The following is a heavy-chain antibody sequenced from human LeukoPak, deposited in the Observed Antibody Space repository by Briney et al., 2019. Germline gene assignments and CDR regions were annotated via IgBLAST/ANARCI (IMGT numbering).Heavy chain of an antibody. Sequence: GGSLILSCEASGFTFSSYAMSWVRQAPGKGLQWVAAISGSASSTYYAGSVKGRFTISRDNSKNTLYLQMNSLRAEDTAVYYCAKLLVGATDYWGQGTLVTVSS. D-gene: IGHD1-26*01. V-gene: IGHV3-23*01. CDR2: ISGSASST. CDR3: AKLLVGATDY. CDR1: GFTFSSYA. J-gene: IGHJ4*02.